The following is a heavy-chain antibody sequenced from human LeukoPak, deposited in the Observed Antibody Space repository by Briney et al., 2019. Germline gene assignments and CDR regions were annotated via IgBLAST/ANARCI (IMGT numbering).Heavy chain of an antibody. V-gene: IGHV3-23*01. D-gene: IGHD1-7*01. CDR1: GFTFSSYA. J-gene: IGHJ5*02. Sequence: PTGGSLRLSCAASGFTFSSYAMSWVRQAPGKGLEWVSAISGSGGSTYYADSVKGRFTISRDNSKNTLYLQMNSLRAEDTAVYYCARYPLARYNWNYNWFDPWGQGTLVTVSS. CDR2: ISGSGGST. CDR3: ARYPLARYNWNYNWFDP.